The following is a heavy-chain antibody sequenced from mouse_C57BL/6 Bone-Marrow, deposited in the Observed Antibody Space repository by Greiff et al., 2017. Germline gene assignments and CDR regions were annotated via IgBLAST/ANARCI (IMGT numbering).Heavy chain of an antibody. CDR2: IYPRSGNT. D-gene: IGHD2-4*01. CDR3: ARGDYGGYAFDY. V-gene: IGHV1-81*01. CDR1: GYTFTSYG. J-gene: IGHJ4*01. Sequence: VQLQQSGAELARPGASVKMSCKASGYTFTSYGISWVKQRNGQSLEWIGEIYPRSGNTNYNEKFKGKATLTVDKSSSTAYMELRSLTSEDSAVYFYARGDYGGYAFDYWGQGTLVTVSA.